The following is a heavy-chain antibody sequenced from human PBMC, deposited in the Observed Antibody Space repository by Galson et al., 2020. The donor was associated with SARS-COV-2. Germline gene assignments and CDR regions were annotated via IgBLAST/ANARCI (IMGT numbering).Heavy chain of an antibody. J-gene: IGHJ6*02. Sequence: TGGSLRLSCAASGFTFSSYAMHWVRQAPGKGLEWVAVISYDGSNKYNADSVKGRFTISRDNSKNTLYLQMNSLRAEDTAVYYCAKSGLYYYYYYGMDVWGQGTTVTVSS. D-gene: IGHD6-25*01. V-gene: IGHV3-30-3*02. CDR2: ISYDGSNK. CDR3: AKSGLYYYYYYGMDV. CDR1: GFTFSSYA.